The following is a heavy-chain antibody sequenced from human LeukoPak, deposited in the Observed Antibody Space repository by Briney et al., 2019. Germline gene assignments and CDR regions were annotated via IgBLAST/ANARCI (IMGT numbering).Heavy chain of an antibody. V-gene: IGHV3-48*01. CDR1: GFTFSSYS. J-gene: IGHJ6*03. Sequence: GGSLRLSCAASGFTFSSYSFNWVRQAPGKGLEWVSYISRTTSYADSVKGRFTISRDNAKSSLYLQMNSLRAEDTAVYYCARERDYMDVWGKGTTVTVSS. CDR2: ISRTT. CDR3: ARERDYMDV.